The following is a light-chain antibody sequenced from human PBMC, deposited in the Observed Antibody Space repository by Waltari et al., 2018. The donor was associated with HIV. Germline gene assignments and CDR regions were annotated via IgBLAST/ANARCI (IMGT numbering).Light chain of an antibody. J-gene: IGLJ2*01. CDR1: NSNIGAGYD. CDR2: DDS. CDR3: QSYDKSLSGSV. Sequence: QSVLTQPPSVSGAPGQRVTISCTGNNSNIGAGYDVHWYQQLPGTAPKFFISDDSGRPSGDPDRVCVSRSGTSASLAITGLQAEDEADYYCQSYDKSLSGSVFGGGTKLTVL. V-gene: IGLV1-40*01.